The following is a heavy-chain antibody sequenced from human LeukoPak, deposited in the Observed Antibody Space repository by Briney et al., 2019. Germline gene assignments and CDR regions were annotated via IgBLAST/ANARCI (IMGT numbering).Heavy chain of an antibody. CDR1: GGSISSGDYY. D-gene: IGHD4-11*01. Sequence: PSETLSLTCSVSGGSISSGDYYWSWIRQPPGKGLEWIGYIYYSGSTYYNPSLKSRVTISVDTSKNQFSLKLSSVTAADTAVYYCARQVTTSPNWFDPWGQGTLVTVSS. CDR2: IYYSGST. J-gene: IGHJ5*02. CDR3: ARQVTTSPNWFDP. V-gene: IGHV4-30-4*08.